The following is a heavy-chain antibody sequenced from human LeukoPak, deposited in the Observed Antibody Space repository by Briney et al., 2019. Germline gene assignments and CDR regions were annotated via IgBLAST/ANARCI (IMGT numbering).Heavy chain of an antibody. Sequence: GGSLRLSCADSGFTLSSYAMNWVRQAPGKGLEWVSTFKTKYHQVYYAESVRGRFTISTDNSRNTVFLQMNSLRADDTALYYCARSVPDYTRFDYWGQGALVTVSS. V-gene: IGHV3-23*05. CDR3: ARSVPDYTRFDY. CDR2: FKTKYHQV. CDR1: GFTLSSYA. J-gene: IGHJ4*02. D-gene: IGHD4-11*01.